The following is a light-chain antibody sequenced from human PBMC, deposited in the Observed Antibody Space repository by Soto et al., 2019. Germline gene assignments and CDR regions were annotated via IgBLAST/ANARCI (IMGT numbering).Light chain of an antibody. CDR1: NSNIASNT. CDR2: AYS. CDR3: PSYNNTLRAWV. V-gene: IGLV1-44*01. Sequence: QSVLTQPPSASETPGQTVSSSCSGSNSNIASNTVNWYQHLPGTAPKLLMYAYSNRPSGVPDRISGSSSATSASLAITGLQAEDEVDYYCPSYNNTLRAWVFGRGTKVTVL. J-gene: IGLJ6*01.